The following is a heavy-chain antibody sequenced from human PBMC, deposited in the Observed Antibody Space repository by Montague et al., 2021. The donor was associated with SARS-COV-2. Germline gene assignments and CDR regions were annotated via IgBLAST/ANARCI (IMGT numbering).Heavy chain of an antibody. V-gene: IGHV4-59*01. J-gene: IGHJ6*02. Sequence: SETRSLTCTVSGGSISNYYWSWIRQPPGRGLEWIGYIYYSGSTDYSPSLKSRATISLDTSKNQFSLKVTSVTAADTAVYYCGRGGGYYNYGLDVWGPGTTVTVSS. CDR1: GGSISNYY. CDR2: IYYSGST. CDR3: GRGGGYYNYGLDV. D-gene: IGHD3-22*01.